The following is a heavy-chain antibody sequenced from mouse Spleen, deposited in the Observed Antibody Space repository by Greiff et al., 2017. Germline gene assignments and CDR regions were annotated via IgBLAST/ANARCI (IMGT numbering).Heavy chain of an antibody. CDR2: INPNNGGT. V-gene: IGHV1-18*01. CDR1: GYTFTDYN. D-gene: IGHD4-1*01. CDR3: ARWDWEGWYFDV. Sequence: VQLKQSGPELVKPGASVKIPCKASGYTFTDYNMDWVKQSHGKSLEWIGDINPNNGGTIYNQKFKGKATLTVDKSSSTAYMELRSLTSEDTAVYYCARWDWEGWYFDVWGAGTTVTVSS. J-gene: IGHJ1*01.